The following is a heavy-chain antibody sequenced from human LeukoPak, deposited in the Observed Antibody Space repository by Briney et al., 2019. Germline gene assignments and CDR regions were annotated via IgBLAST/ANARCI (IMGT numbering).Heavy chain of an antibody. Sequence: SETLSLTCAVSGGSISSGGYSWSWIRQPPGKGLEWIGYIYYSGSTYYNPSLKSRVTISVDTSKNQFSLKLSSVTAADTAVYYCAGNMIVVVSDAFDIWGQGTMVTVSS. J-gene: IGHJ3*02. V-gene: IGHV4-30-2*05. D-gene: IGHD3-22*01. CDR2: IYYSGST. CDR1: GGSISSGGYS. CDR3: AGNMIVVVSDAFDI.